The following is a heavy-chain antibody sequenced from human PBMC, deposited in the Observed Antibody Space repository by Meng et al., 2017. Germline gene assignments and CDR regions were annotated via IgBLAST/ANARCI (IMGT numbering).Heavy chain of an antibody. V-gene: IGHV4-34*01. J-gene: IGHJ3*02. D-gene: IGHD5-18*01. CDR1: GGSFSGYY. CDR3: ARGRGYSYGYRGGAFDI. Sequence: QAPAQQWGAGLLNPSETLSLTCAVYGGSFSGYYWSWIRQPPGKGLEWIGEINHSGSTNYNPSLKSRVTISVDTSKNQFSLKLSSVTAADTAVYYCARGRGYSYGYRGGAFDIWGQGTMVTVSS. CDR2: INHSGST.